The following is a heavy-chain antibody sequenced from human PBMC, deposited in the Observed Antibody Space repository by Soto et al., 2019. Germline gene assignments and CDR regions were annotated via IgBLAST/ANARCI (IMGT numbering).Heavy chain of an antibody. V-gene: IGHV1-18*01. CDR2: ISAYNGNT. CDR1: GYTFTSYG. Sequence: ASVKVSCKASGYTFTSYGISWVRQAPGQGLEWMGWISAYNGNTNYAQKLQGRVTMTTDTSTSTAYMELRSLRSDDTAVYYCARGGLLGYCSSTSCFDEWGQGTLVTVSS. J-gene: IGHJ4*02. D-gene: IGHD2-2*01. CDR3: ARGGLLGYCSSTSCFDE.